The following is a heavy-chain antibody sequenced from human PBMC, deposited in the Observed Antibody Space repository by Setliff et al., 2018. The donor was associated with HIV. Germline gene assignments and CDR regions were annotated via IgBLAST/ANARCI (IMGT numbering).Heavy chain of an antibody. CDR2: IIPIFGTP. CDR3: ARTLGISSDSNRFDY. Sequence: GASVKVSCKASGGTFRNNAINWVRQAPGQGLEWMGGIIPIFGTPNYAQKFQGRVTITADASTSTVYMELSSLRSGDTAVYYCARTLGISSDSNRFDYWGQGTQVTVSS. V-gene: IGHV1-69*13. D-gene: IGHD4-4*01. CDR1: GGTFRNNA. J-gene: IGHJ4*02.